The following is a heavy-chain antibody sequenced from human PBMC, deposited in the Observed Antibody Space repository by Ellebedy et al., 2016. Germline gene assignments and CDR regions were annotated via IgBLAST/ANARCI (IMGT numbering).Heavy chain of an antibody. V-gene: IGHV3-23*01. CDR1: GFTFNIYA. CDR2: ISDSGSDT. J-gene: IGHJ4*02. Sequence: GGSLRLSXAASGFTFNIYAMSWVRQAPGEGLEWVSTISDSGSDTYYAGSVGGRFIVSRDNSKNTLYLQMNSLRAGDTAIYYCAKQLKRVADYYHSTSYDYWGQGTLVTVSS. CDR3: AKQLKRVADYYHSTSYDY. D-gene: IGHD3-22*01.